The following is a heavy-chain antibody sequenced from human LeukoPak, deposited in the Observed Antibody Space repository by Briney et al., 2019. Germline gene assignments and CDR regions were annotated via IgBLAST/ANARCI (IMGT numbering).Heavy chain of an antibody. D-gene: IGHD2-15*01. V-gene: IGHV1-46*01. CDR3: ARDRAFYCSGGSCSDFDY. Sequence: ASVKVSCKASGYTFTSYYMHWVRQAPGQGLEWMGIINPNGGSTTYAQKFQGRVTMTRDTSTSTVYMDLSSLRSEDTAVYYCARDRAFYCSGGSCSDFDYWGQGTLVTVSS. CDR1: GYTFTSYY. CDR2: INPNGGST. J-gene: IGHJ4*02.